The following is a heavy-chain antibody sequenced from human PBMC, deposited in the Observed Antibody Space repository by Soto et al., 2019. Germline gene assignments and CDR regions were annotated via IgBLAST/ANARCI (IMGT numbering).Heavy chain of an antibody. V-gene: IGHV1-69*01. D-gene: IGHD3-22*01. Sequence: QVQLVQSGAEVKKPGSSVKVSCKASGGTFSSYAISWVRQAPGQGLEWMGGIIPIFGTANYAQKFQGRVTITADESTSTAYMELSSLRSEDTAVYYCARGGEGSSGYLYYYYGMDVWGQGTTVTVSS. J-gene: IGHJ6*02. CDR3: ARGGEGSSGYLYYYYGMDV. CDR1: GGTFSSYA. CDR2: IIPIFGTA.